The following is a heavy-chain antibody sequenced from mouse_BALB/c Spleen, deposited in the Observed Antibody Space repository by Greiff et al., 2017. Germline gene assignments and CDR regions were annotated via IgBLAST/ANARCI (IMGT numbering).Heavy chain of an antibody. CDR1: GDSITSGY. CDR3: ANYYGSSYGYFDV. D-gene: IGHD1-1*01. J-gene: IGHJ1*01. Sequence: EVHLVESGPSLVKPSQTLSLTCSVTGDSITSGYWNWIRKFPGNKLEYMGYISYSGSTYYNPSLKSRISITRDTSKNQYYLQLNSVTTEDTATYYCANYYGSSYGYFDVWGAGTTVTVSS. CDR2: ISYSGST. V-gene: IGHV3-8*02.